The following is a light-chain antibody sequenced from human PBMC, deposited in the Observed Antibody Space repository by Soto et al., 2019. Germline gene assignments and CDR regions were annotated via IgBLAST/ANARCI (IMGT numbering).Light chain of an antibody. Sequence: EIVLTQFPGTLSLSPGKSATLSCRASETVAKNYLAWFQKKPGQAPKLLIYGASTRATDIPDRFSGSGSGTDFTLTVRRLEPEDFAVYYCQHYETAALSFGGGTRVEI. V-gene: IGKV3-20*01. CDR1: ETVAKNY. CDR2: GAS. J-gene: IGKJ4*01. CDR3: QHYETAALS.